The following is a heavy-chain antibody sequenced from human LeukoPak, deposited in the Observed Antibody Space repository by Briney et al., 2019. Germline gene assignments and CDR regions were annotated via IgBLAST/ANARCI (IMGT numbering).Heavy chain of an antibody. J-gene: IGHJ3*02. CDR1: GYTFTGYY. CDR3: ARGGVAASGASDI. D-gene: IGHD6-13*01. V-gene: IGHV1-2*02. CDR2: INPNSGGT. Sequence: ASVKVSCKASGYTFTGYYMHWVQQAPGQGLEWMGWINPNSGGTNYAQKFQDRVTVTRDTSTSTLYMELRSLRSEDTAVYYCARGGVAASGASDIWGQGTMVTVSS.